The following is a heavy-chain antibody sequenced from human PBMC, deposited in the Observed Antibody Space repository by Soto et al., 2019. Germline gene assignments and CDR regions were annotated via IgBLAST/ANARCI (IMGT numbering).Heavy chain of an antibody. J-gene: IGHJ6*02. CDR3: ARGQGRVVISYYYYGMDV. CDR1: GGSFSGYY. Sequence: SETLSLTCGVYGGSFSGYYWSWIRQPPGKGLEWIGEINHSGSTNYNASLKSRVSISVDTSKNQFSLKLSSVTAADTAVYYCARGQGRVVISYYYYGMDVWGQGTTVP. V-gene: IGHV4-34*01. D-gene: IGHD3-3*01. CDR2: INHSGST.